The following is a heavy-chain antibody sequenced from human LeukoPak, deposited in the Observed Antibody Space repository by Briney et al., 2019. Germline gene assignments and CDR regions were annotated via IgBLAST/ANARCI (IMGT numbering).Heavy chain of an antibody. D-gene: IGHD3-9*01. CDR3: ARLPYHCDILTGPTVYYYYCMDV. J-gene: IGHJ6*02. V-gene: IGHV1-2*06. Sequence: GASVKVSCKASGYTFTGYYMHWVRQAPGQGLEWMGRINPNSGGTNYAQKFQGRVTMTRDTSNSTAYMELSRLRSDDTAVYYCARLPYHCDILTGPTVYYYYCMDVWGQGTTVTVSS. CDR1: GYTFTGYY. CDR2: INPNSGGT.